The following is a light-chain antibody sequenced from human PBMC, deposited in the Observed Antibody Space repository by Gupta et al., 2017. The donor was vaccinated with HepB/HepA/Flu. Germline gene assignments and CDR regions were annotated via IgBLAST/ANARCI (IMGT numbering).Light chain of an antibody. CDR2: DNN. CDR3: ASWEGSVKGYV. J-gene: IGLJ1*01. V-gene: IGLV1-44*01. CDR1: SSNIGSHS. Sequence: SVVTQPPSASGTPGPWATVASSGSSSNIGSHSVYWYQQLPGTAPKLLIYDNNQRPPGAPDRVSGSKSGTAASLAISGLQSEDEADYDCASWEGSVKGYVFGTGTKVTVL.